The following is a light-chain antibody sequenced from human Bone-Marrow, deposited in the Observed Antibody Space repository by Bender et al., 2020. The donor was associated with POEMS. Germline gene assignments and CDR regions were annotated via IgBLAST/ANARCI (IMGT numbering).Light chain of an antibody. V-gene: IGLV2-23*02. J-gene: IGLJ1*01. CDR2: DVS. CDR3: CSFAGSFYV. CDR1: SSDVGSYNL. Sequence: QSALTQPASVSGSPGQSITISCTGSSSDVGSYNLVSWYQQYPGRAPKLMIYDVSKRPSGVPDRFSGSKSGNTASLTVSGLQAEDEADYYCCSFAGSFYVFGDGTKVTVL.